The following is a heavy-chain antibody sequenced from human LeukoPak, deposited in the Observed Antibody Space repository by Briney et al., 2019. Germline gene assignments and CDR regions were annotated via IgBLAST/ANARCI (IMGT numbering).Heavy chain of an antibody. Sequence: SETLSLTCSVSGDSINNYYWNWIRQPPGKELEWIAYTHYTGNTKSNPSLKSRVTTSVDTSKTQFSLKLSSVTAADTAVYSCAKWSSTLKAFDFWGQGILVIVSS. CDR2: THYTGNT. V-gene: IGHV4-59*08. D-gene: IGHD2-8*01. CDR1: GDSINNYY. J-gene: IGHJ4*02. CDR3: AKWSSTLKAFDF.